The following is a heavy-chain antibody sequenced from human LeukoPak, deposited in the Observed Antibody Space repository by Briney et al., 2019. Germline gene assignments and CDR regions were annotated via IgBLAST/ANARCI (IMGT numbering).Heavy chain of an antibody. CDR2: IYYSGST. CDR1: GGSISSSSYY. Sequence: SETLSLTCTVSGGSISSSSYYWGWIRQPPGKGLEWIGSIYYSGSTYYNPSLKSRVTISVDTSKNQFSLKLSSVTAADTAVYYCARDWELGHWGQGTLVTVSS. J-gene: IGHJ5*02. CDR3: ARDWELGH. V-gene: IGHV4-39*07. D-gene: IGHD1-1*01.